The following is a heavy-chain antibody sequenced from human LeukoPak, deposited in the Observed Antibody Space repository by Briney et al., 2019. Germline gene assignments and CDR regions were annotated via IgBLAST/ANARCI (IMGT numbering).Heavy chain of an antibody. CDR1: GFTDSTYA. Sequence: GGPLRLSCATSGFTDSTYAMSWVREAPGKGREWGSGISASGARTYYADSVRGRFIFFFQAEDGIRYLQMNSLRAEDTAAYYCAKEVWPGNSGWRLFDSWGQGTRVTVSS. CDR3: AKEVWPGNSGWRLFDS. J-gene: IGHJ4*02. D-gene: IGHD6-19*01. CDR2: ISASGART. V-gene: IGHV3-23*01.